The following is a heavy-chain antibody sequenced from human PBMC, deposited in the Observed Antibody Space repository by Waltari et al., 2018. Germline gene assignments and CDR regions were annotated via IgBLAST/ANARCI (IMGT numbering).Heavy chain of an antibody. Sequence: EVQLVESGGGLVTPGGSLRLSCVASGFNFNSYTMNWVRQAPGKGLEWVSSIGTKGDYIYYADSVKGRFTTSRDNARNSLYLQMTSLRAEDTAVYFCASHFEDYYYYMDVWGKGTTVTVSS. V-gene: IGHV3-21*01. J-gene: IGHJ6*03. CDR2: IGTKGDYI. CDR1: GFNFNSYT. CDR3: ASHFEDYYYYMDV.